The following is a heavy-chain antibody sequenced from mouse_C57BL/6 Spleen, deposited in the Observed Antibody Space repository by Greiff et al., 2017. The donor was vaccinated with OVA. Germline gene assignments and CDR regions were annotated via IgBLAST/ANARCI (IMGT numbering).Heavy chain of an antibody. D-gene: IGHD1-1*01. V-gene: IGHV1-54*01. CDR2: LNPGSGGT. J-gene: IGHJ2*01. Sequence: QVQLQQSGAELVRPGTSVKVSCKASGYAFTNYLIEWVKQRPGQGLEWIGVLNPGSGGTNYNEKFKGKATLTADKSSSTAYMQLSSLTSEDSAVYFCARKSYYYGSSYVHYWGQGTTLTVSS. CDR1: GYAFTNYL. CDR3: ARKSYYYGSSYVHY.